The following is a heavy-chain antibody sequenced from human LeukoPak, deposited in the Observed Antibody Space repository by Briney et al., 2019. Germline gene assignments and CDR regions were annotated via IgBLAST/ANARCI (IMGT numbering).Heavy chain of an antibody. J-gene: IGHJ4*02. CDR2: ISSSSSYI. CDR1: GFTFSSYS. Sequence: TTGGSLRLSCAASGFTFSSYSMNWVRQAPGKGLEWVSSISSSSSYIYYADSVKGRFTISRDNAKNSLYLQMNSLRAEDTAVYYCAREGGSYPFDYWGQGTLVTVSS. D-gene: IGHD1-26*01. V-gene: IGHV3-21*01. CDR3: AREGGSYPFDY.